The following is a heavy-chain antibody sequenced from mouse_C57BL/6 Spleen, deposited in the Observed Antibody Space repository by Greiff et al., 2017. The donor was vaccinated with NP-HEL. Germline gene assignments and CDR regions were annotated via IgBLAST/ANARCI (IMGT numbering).Heavy chain of an antibody. D-gene: IGHD1-1*01. Sequence: EVQVVESGGGLVQPKGSLKLSCAASGFTFNTYAMHWVRQAPGKGLEWVARIRSKSSNYATYYADSVKDRFTISRDDSQSMLYLQMNNLKTEDTAMYYCVRGSSIYYYGSSYLDYWGQGTTLTVSS. J-gene: IGHJ2*01. CDR2: IRSKSSNYAT. V-gene: IGHV10-3*01. CDR1: GFTFNTYA. CDR3: VRGSSIYYYGSSYLDY.